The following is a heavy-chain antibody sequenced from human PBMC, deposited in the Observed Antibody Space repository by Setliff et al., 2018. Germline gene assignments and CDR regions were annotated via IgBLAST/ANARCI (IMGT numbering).Heavy chain of an antibody. V-gene: IGHV1-2*02. J-gene: IGHJ6*03. CDR1: GYSFTSHY. Sequence: ASVKVSCKTSGYSFTSHYMHWVRQAPGQGPEWMGWINPNSGGTNYAPEFQGRVTMTRDMSISTAYMELSRLRSDDTAVYYCARGTGDYYYYMDVWGKGTTVTVSS. CDR2: INPNSGGT. D-gene: IGHD7-27*01. CDR3: ARGTGDYYYYMDV.